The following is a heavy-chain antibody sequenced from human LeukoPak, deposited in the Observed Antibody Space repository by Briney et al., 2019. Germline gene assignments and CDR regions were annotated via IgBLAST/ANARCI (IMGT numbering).Heavy chain of an antibody. CDR3: ARETIVVVVAAKWDPNAFDI. D-gene: IGHD2-15*01. J-gene: IGHJ3*02. CDR2: IIPIFGTA. V-gene: IGHV1-69*13. CDR1: GYTFTSYG. Sequence: ASVKVSCKASGYTFTSYGISWVRQAPGQGLEWMGGIIPIFGTANYAQKFQGRVTITADESTSTAYMELSSLRSEDTAVYYCARETIVVVVAAKWDPNAFDIWRQGTMVTVSS.